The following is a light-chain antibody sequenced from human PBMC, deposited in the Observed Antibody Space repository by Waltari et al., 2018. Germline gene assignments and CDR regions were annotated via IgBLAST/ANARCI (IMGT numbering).Light chain of an antibody. Sequence: QSALTQPASVSGSPGQSITLSCTGTSSDIGTYHLVSWCQQYPGKVPKLIIYEVSKRPSGVSNHFSGSKSGNTASLTISGLQAEDEAHYYCSSYAGGSWVFGRGTKVTVL. J-gene: IGLJ3*02. CDR1: SSDIGTYHL. CDR3: SSYAGGSWV. V-gene: IGLV2-23*02. CDR2: EVS.